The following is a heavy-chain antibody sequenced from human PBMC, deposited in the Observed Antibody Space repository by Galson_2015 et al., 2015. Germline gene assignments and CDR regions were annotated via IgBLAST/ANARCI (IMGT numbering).Heavy chain of an antibody. CDR2: IYRGGST. CDR3: ARVASPLGDYYYYMDV. V-gene: IGHV3-53*01. CDR1: GFIVSSNY. Sequence: SLRLSCAASGFIVSSNYMSWVRQAPGKGLEWVSVIYRGGSTYYADSVKGRFTISRDNSKNTLYLQMNSLRAEDTAVYYCARVASPLGDYYYYMDVWGKGTTVTVSS. D-gene: IGHD3-16*01. J-gene: IGHJ6*03.